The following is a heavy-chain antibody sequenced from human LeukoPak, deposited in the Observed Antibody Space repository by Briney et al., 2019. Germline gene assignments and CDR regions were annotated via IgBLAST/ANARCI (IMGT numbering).Heavy chain of an antibody. V-gene: IGHV4-59*01. Sequence: PSETLSLTCTVSGGSISSYYWNWIRQPPGKGLEWIGYISYSGSTKYNPSLKSRVTISVDTSKNQFSLKLSSVTAADTAVYYCARRDDYGDLGAYWGQGTLVTVSS. CDR2: ISYSGST. CDR3: ARRDDYGDLGAY. D-gene: IGHD4-17*01. CDR1: GGSISSYY. J-gene: IGHJ4*02.